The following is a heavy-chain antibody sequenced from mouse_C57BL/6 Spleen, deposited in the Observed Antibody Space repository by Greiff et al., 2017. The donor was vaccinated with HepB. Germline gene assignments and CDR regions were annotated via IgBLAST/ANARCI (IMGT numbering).Heavy chain of an antibody. Sequence: VQLQQPGAELVRPGSSVKLSCKASGYTFTSYWMDWVKQRPGQGLEWIGNIYPSDSETHYNQKFKDKATLTVDKSSSTAYMQLSSLTSEDSAVYYCARWAAYGSSWYFDVWGTGTTVTVSS. J-gene: IGHJ1*03. CDR1: GYTFTSYW. CDR2: IYPSDSET. D-gene: IGHD1-1*01. CDR3: ARWAAYGSSWYFDV. V-gene: IGHV1-61*01.